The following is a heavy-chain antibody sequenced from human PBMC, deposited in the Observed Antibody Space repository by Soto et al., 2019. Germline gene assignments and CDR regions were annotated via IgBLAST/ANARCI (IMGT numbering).Heavy chain of an antibody. D-gene: IGHD2-21*01. Sequence: GESLKISCKGSGYSFTNYWINWVRQMPGKGLEWMGKIDPSDSYTNYSPSFQSHDTISADKSINTANLQWSSQKASDTAMYYCARLPINYGMDVWGQGTTVTVSS. CDR1: GYSFTNYW. CDR3: ARLPINYGMDV. J-gene: IGHJ6*02. V-gene: IGHV5-10-1*01. CDR2: IDPSDSYT.